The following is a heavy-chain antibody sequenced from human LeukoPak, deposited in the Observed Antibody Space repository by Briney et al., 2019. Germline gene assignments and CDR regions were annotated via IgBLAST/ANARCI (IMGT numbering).Heavy chain of an antibody. D-gene: IGHD2-21*02. V-gene: IGHV3-66*01. CDR1: GFTVSGNY. CDR2: IYRGDAT. J-gene: IGHJ4*02. CDR3: VKEAPGTTIYY. Sequence: GGSLRLSCAASGFTVSGNYMSWVRQAPGKGLEWVSVIYRGDATYYADYVKGRFTITRDSSENTVYLQMDSLRADDTSVYYCVKEAPGTTIYYWGQGTLVTVSS.